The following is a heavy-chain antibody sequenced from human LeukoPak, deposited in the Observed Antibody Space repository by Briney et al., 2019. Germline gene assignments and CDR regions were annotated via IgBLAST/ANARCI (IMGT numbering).Heavy chain of an antibody. J-gene: IGHJ4*02. V-gene: IGHV1-8*01. CDR1: GYTFTSYD. D-gene: IGHD3-9*01. CDR3: ARGTRGDILTGYSLGY. CDR2: VNPNSGNT. Sequence: ASAKVSCXASGYTFTSYDINWVRQATGQGLEWMGWVNPNSGNTGYAQKFQGRVTMTRNTSISTAYVEVSSLRSEDTAVYYCARGTRGDILTGYSLGYWGQGTLVTVSS.